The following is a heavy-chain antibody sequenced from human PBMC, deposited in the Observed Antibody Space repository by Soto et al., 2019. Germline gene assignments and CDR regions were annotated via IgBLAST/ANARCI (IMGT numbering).Heavy chain of an antibody. CDR2: IKRDGSEK. CDR1: GYTIGSNW. Sequence: EVQLVESGGGLVQPGGSQRLSCAASGYTIGSNWMSWVRQAPGKGLEWVANIKRDGSEKYYVDSVKGRFTISRDNAKNTLYLQMNSLRADDTAVYYCASLEWESTGYADYWGQGTLVTVSS. D-gene: IGHD3-3*01. CDR3: ASLEWESTGYADY. V-gene: IGHV3-7*03. J-gene: IGHJ4*02.